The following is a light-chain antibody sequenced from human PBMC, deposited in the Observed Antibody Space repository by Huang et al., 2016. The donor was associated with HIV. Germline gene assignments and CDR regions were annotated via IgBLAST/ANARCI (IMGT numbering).Light chain of an antibody. CDR1: QSVRNTY. J-gene: IGKJ2*01. CDR2: EAH. CDR3: QQYSTSSYT. Sequence: IVLTQSPATLSLSPGERATLTCGASQSVRNTYLAGYQQKPGLAPRLLIYEAHVRATGIPDRFSGSGSGTDFTLTISRLEPEDFAMYYCQQYSTSSYTFGQGTKVDI. V-gene: IGKV3D-20*01.